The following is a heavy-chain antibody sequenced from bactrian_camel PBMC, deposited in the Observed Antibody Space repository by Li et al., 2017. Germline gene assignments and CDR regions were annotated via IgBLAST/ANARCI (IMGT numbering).Heavy chain of an antibody. J-gene: IGHJ4*01. CDR1: GSTTSYAF. CDR3: VADQFSILSRVDGESSY. V-gene: IGHV3S63*01. Sequence: VQLVESGGGSVQAGGSLRLSCSRSGSTTSYAFIAWFRQAPGKEREGVAGIYWGDPYYADSVKGRFTISQDNAKNTLYLQMNNLQPEDTGVYFCVADQFSILSRVDGESSYWGQGTQVTVS. CDR2: IYWGDP. D-gene: IGHD7*01.